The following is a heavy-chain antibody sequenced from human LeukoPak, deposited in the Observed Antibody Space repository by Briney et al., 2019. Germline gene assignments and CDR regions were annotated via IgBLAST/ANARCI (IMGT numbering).Heavy chain of an antibody. CDR3: AIMGYFDY. Sequence: ASVKVSCKASGYTFTSYYMHWVRQAPGQGLEWMGIINPSGGSTNYAQKFQGRVTITADESTSTAYMELSSLRSEDTAVYYCAIMGYFDYWGQGTLVTVSS. V-gene: IGHV1-46*01. J-gene: IGHJ4*02. CDR1: GYTFTSYY. D-gene: IGHD3-16*01. CDR2: INPSGGST.